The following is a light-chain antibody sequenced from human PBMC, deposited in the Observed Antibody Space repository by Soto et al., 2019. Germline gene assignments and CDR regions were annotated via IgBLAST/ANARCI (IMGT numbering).Light chain of an antibody. CDR1: QSISRY. V-gene: IGKV1-39*01. CDR2: AAS. J-gene: IGKJ4*01. CDR3: QQSYSTPLT. Sequence: DLPMTQSPSSLSASVGDRVTITCRASQSISRYLNWYQQKPGKAPKLLIYAASSLQSGVPSRFSGSGSGTDFPLTISTLQPEDFATYFCQQSYSTPLTFGGGTKVEIK.